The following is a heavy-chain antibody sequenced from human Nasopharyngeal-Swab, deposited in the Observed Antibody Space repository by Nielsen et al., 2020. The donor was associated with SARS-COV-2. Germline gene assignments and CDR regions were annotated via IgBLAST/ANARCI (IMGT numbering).Heavy chain of an antibody. CDR1: GFTFSSYW. V-gene: IGHV3-74*01. CDR3: GRAGSYRIDY. CDR2: INSDGRTK. J-gene: IGHJ4*02. Sequence: GGSLRLSCVASGFTFSSYWMQWVRQPPGKGLEWVARINSDGRTKDHADSLQGRFTIARDNAKNEVYLQLNGPRDEDTAVYYCGRAGSYRIDYWGQGTLVTVSS. D-gene: IGHD1-14*01.